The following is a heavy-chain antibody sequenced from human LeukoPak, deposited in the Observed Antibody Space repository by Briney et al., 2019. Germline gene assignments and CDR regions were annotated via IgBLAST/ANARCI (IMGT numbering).Heavy chain of an antibody. Sequence: GGSLRLSCAASGFTFSNFAMSWVRRAPGKGLEWVSTISGSGGNIYYADSVKGRFTISRDNLKNTLYLQMSSLRVEDTAIYYCAKNRRACSGGSCNSGVSEYFHHWGQGTLVTVSS. V-gene: IGHV3-23*01. D-gene: IGHD2-15*01. CDR1: GFTFSNFA. CDR2: ISGSGGNI. J-gene: IGHJ1*01. CDR3: AKNRRACSGGSCNSGVSEYFHH.